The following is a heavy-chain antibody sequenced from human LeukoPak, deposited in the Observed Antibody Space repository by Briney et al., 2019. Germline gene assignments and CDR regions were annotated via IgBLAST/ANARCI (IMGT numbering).Heavy chain of an antibody. CDR2: LYYSGST. CDR1: GGSISSSTFY. CDR3: ARGTPLVGYYYYMDV. J-gene: IGHJ6*03. V-gene: IGHV4-39*07. Sequence: SETLSLTCTVSGGSISSSTFYWGWIRQPPGKGLEWIGSLYYSGSTNYNPSLKSRVTMSVDTSKNQFSLKLNSVTAADTAVYYCARGTPLVGYYYYMDVWGKGTTVTVSS. D-gene: IGHD2-15*01.